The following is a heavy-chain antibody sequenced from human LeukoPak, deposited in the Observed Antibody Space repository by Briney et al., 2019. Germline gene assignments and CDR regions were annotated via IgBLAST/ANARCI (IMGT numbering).Heavy chain of an antibody. D-gene: IGHD2/OR15-2a*01. CDR2: LYVGGTT. CDR3: ARAPTATTIYAD. CDR1: GFTISSNC. J-gene: IGHJ4*02. V-gene: IGHV3-53*01. Sequence: TGGSLTLSCTASGFTISSNCRVWARQAPGKGLEWVSALYVGGTTYYAGSVKGRSTISGDNTKNTVYLQLNSLTAEDTAMYYCARAPTATTIYADCDRGTVVTVSS.